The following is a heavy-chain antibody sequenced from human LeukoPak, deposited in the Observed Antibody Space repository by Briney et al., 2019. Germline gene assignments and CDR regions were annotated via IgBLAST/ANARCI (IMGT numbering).Heavy chain of an antibody. Sequence: GASVTVSFKASGYTFTNYAMHGVRQAPGQRLEWMGWINAGNGNTKYSQKFQGRVTITRDTSASTAYMELSSLRSEDTAVYYCATSSGYYQHDYWGQGTLVTVSS. CDR1: GYTFTNYA. CDR2: INAGNGNT. CDR3: ATSSGYYQHDY. V-gene: IGHV1-3*01. D-gene: IGHD3-22*01. J-gene: IGHJ4*02.